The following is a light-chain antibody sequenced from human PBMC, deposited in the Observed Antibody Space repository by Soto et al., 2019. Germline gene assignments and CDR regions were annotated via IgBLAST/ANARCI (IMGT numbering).Light chain of an antibody. CDR2: TAS. CDR1: QSISRR. CDR3: QQSDGPPFT. V-gene: IGKV1-39*01. J-gene: IGKJ2*01. Sequence: DIQMTQSPSSLSAFVGDRVTITCRASQSISRRLNWYQQKPGKAPKLLVYTASSLESWVPSRFSGSGSVTDFTLTISSLQPEDFATYHCQQSDGPPFTFGQGTKLEVK.